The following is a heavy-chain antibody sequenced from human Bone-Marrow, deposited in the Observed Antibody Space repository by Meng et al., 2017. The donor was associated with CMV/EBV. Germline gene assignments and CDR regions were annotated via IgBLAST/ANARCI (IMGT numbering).Heavy chain of an antibody. CDR3: ARTYSSGWYSALGY. D-gene: IGHD6-19*01. Sequence: ASVKVSCKASGYTFTGYYMHWVRQAPGQGLEWMGWINPNSGGTNYAQKFQGRVTMTRDTSTSTVYMELSSLRSEDTAVYYCARTYSSGWYSALGYWGQGTLVTVSS. CDR2: INPNSGGT. CDR1: GYTFTGYY. J-gene: IGHJ4*02. V-gene: IGHV1-2*02.